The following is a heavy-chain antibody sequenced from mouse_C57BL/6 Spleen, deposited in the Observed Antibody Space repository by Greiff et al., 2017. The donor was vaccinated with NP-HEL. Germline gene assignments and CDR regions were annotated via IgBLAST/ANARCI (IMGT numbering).Heavy chain of an antibody. V-gene: IGHV1-55*01. D-gene: IGHD1-1*01. J-gene: IGHJ2*01. CDR2: IYPGSGST. Sequence: VQLQQSGAELVKPGASVKMSCKASGYTFTSYWITWVKQRPGQGLEWIGDIYPGSGSTNYNEKFKSKATLTVDTSSSTAYMQLSSLTSENSAVYYCARRAHYYGSSYDYWGQGTTLTVSS. CDR3: ARRAHYYGSSYDY. CDR1: GYTFTSYW.